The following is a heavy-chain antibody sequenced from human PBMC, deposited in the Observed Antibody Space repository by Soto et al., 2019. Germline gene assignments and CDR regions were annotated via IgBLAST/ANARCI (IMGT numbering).Heavy chain of an antibody. J-gene: IGHJ6*02. Sequence: SQTLSLTCAISGDSVSSNNGAWNWLRQSPSRGLEWLGRTYYRSQWYNNYAPSVRSRITINPDTSKNQVSLQLNSVTPEDTAVYFCARQLRSRQYYYGMDVWGQGTTVTVSS. D-gene: IGHD6-13*01. V-gene: IGHV6-1*01. CDR2: TYYRSQWYN. CDR3: ARQLRSRQYYYGMDV. CDR1: GDSVSSNNGA.